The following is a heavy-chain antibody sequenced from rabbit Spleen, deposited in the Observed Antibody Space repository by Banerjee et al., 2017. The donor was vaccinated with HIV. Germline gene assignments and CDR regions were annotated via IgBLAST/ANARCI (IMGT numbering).Heavy chain of an antibody. CDR2: IDPVFGIT. J-gene: IGHJ4*01. Sequence: QLEESAGGLVQPGGSLKLSCKASGFTLSSYYMNWVRQAPGKGLEWIGYIDPVFGITYYANWVNGRFSISRENAQNTVFLQMTSLTAADTATYFCARDGAGGSYFALWGPGTLVTVS. D-gene: IGHD8-1*01. CDR3: ARDGAGGSYFAL. V-gene: IGHV1S7*01. CDR1: GFTLSSYY.